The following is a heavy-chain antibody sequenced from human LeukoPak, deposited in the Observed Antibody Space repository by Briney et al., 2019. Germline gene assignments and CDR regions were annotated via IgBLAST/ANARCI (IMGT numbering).Heavy chain of an antibody. J-gene: IGHJ3*02. Sequence: SETLSLTCTVSGGSMSSYYWSWIRQPAGKGLEWIGRIYTSGSTNYNPSLKSRVTMSLDTSKNQFSLKLSSVTAADTAVYYCARDRYSSGWYAAFDIWGQGTMVTVSS. V-gene: IGHV4-4*07. CDR3: ARDRYSSGWYAAFDI. CDR2: IYTSGST. D-gene: IGHD6-19*01. CDR1: GGSMSSYY.